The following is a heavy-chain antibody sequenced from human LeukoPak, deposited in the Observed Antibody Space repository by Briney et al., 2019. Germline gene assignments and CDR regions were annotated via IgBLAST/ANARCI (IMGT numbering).Heavy chain of an antibody. Sequence: GALRLSCAASGFTFSDFHMCWIRQAPGKGLEWVSFSSTSGSTIFYADSVKGRFTISRDNAKNSLYLQMNSLRAEDTAVYYCARERADALDIWAQGQWSPSLQ. CDR3: ARERADALDI. CDR2: SSTSGSTI. V-gene: IGHV3-11*01. CDR1: GFTFSDFH. J-gene: IGHJ3*02.